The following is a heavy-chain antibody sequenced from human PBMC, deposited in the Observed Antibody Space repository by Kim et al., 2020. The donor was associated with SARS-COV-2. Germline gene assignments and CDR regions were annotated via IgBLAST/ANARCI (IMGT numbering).Heavy chain of an antibody. Sequence: GGSLRLSCTASGFTFGDYAMSWFRQAPGKGLEWVGFIRSKAYGGTTEYAASVKGRFTISRDDSKSIDYLQMNSLKTEDTAVYYCTIDYLVGQQLGTTYYYYGIDVWGQGNPVTVSS. D-gene: IGHD6-13*01. V-gene: IGHV3-49*03. CDR2: IRSKAYGGTT. CDR3: TIDYLVGQQLGTTYYYYGIDV. CDR1: GFTFGDYA. J-gene: IGHJ6*02.